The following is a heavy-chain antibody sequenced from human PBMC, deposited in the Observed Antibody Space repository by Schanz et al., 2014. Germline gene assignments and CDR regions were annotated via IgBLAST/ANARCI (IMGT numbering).Heavy chain of an antibody. CDR1: GFTFSDYW. D-gene: IGHD3-10*01. CDR3: ARGGFGEVSYFDY. J-gene: IGHJ4*02. Sequence: EVQLVESGGGLVQPGGSLRLSCTASGFTFSDYWMSWVRQAPGKGLEWVSAISGSGGSTYYADSVKGRFTISRDNSKNTLYLQMNSLRPEDTAVYYCARGGFGEVSYFDYWGQGALVNVSS. V-gene: IGHV3-23*04. CDR2: ISGSGGST.